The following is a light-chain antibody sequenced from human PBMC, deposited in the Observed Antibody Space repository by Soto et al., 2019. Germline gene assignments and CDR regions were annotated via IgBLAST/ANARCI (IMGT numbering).Light chain of an antibody. CDR3: QQRSNWPPVFT. J-gene: IGKJ3*01. CDR2: DAS. Sequence: EIVLTQSPATLSLSPGERATLSCRASQSVSSYLAWYQQKLGQAPRLLIYDASSRATGIPARFSGSGSGTDFTLTISSLEPEDFAVYYCQQRSNWPPVFTFGAGTKVDIK. V-gene: IGKV3-11*01. CDR1: QSVSSY.